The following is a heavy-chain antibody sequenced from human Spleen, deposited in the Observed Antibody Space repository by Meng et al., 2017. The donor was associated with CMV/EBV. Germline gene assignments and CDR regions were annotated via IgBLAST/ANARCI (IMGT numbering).Heavy chain of an antibody. CDR2: ISGSGGNT. V-gene: IGHV3-23*01. D-gene: IGHD1-26*01. CDR1: GFTFSSYA. J-gene: IGHJ4*02. Sequence: GESLKISCAASGFTFSSYAMSWVRQAPGKGLEWVSAISGSGGNTYYADSVKGRFTISRDNAKNSLYLQMDSLRAEDTAVYYCAREGTSGSYCFDYWGQGTLVTVSS. CDR3: AREGTSGSYCFDY.